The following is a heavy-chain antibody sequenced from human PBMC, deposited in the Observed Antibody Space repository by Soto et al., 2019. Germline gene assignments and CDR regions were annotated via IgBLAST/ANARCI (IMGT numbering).Heavy chain of an antibody. D-gene: IGHD2-15*01. CDR3: IVDVPNGNVYVPIDY. J-gene: IGHJ4*02. Sequence: GGSLRLSCAASGFTFSSYGMHWVRQAPGKGLEWVAVIWYDGSNKYYADSVKGRFTISRDNSKNTLYLQMNSLRAEDTAVYYFIVDVPNGNVYVPIDYWGQGTLVTVSS. V-gene: IGHV3-33*01. CDR1: GFTFSSYG. CDR2: IWYDGSNK.